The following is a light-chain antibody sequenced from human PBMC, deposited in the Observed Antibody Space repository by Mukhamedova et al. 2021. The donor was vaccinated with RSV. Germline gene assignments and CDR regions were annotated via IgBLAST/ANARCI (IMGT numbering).Light chain of an antibody. V-gene: IGLV1-40*01. CDR3: QSYDSSLSGHVI. CDR2: GNS. Sequence: GTSSNIGAGYDVHWYQQLPGTAPKVLIYGNSNRPSGVPDRFSGSKSGTSASLAITGLQPEDEADYYCQSYDSSLSGHVIFGGGTKL. CDR1: SSNIGAGYD. J-gene: IGLJ2*01.